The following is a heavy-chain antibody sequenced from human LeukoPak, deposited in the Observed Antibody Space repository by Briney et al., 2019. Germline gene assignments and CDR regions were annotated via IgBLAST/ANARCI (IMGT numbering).Heavy chain of an antibody. J-gene: IGHJ4*02. CDR1: VFTFISWA. D-gene: IGHD2-15*01. V-gene: IGHV3-23*01. CDR2: VRGRGGRT. Sequence: LTLPCAACVFTFISWAMRWVRQPAGRELDGVSAVRGRGGRTNYVESVKGRFTISRDNSKKSEYLQMNSLTAEDTAVYYCAKEGSGDSRYSACYFDYWGQGTLVTVSS. CDR3: AKEGSGDSRYSACYFDY.